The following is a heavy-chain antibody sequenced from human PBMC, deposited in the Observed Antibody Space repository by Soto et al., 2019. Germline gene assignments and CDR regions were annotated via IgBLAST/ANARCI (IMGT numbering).Heavy chain of an antibody. D-gene: IGHD2-2*01. CDR2: ISSNGGST. CDR3: AKGNDDVPAALCDY. V-gene: IGHV3-64D*08. J-gene: IGHJ4*02. Sequence: GGSLRLSCSASGFTFSRYAMHWVRQAAGKGLEYVSVISSNGGSTYYADSVKGRFTISRENSKNTLYLQMSSLRAADTAVYYCAKGNDDVPAALCDYWGQGTLVTVSS. CDR1: GFTFSRYA.